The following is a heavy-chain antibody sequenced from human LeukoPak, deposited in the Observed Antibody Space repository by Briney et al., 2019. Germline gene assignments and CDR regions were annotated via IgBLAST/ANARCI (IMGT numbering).Heavy chain of an antibody. D-gene: IGHD6-6*01. CDR2: IYYSGST. Sequence: PSETLSFTCTVSGGSISSHYWSWIRQPPGKGLEWIGYIYYSGSTNYNPSLKSRVTISVDTPKNQFSLKLSSVTAADTAVYYCARARSSSPFFDYWGQGTLVTVSS. CDR3: ARARSSSPFFDY. J-gene: IGHJ4*02. CDR1: GGSISSHY. V-gene: IGHV4-59*11.